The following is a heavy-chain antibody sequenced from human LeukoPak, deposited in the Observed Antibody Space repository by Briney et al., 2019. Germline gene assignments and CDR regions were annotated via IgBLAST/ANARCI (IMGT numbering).Heavy chain of an antibody. J-gene: IGHJ4*02. Sequence: SETLSLTCAVYGGSFSGYYWSWIRQPPGKGLEWIGEINHSGSTNYNPPLKSRVTISVDTSKNQFSLKLSSVTAADTAVYYCARAKTTVTTWDLDYWGQGTLVTVSS. V-gene: IGHV4-34*01. CDR3: ARAKTTVTTWDLDY. D-gene: IGHD4-17*01. CDR2: INHSGST. CDR1: GGSFSGYY.